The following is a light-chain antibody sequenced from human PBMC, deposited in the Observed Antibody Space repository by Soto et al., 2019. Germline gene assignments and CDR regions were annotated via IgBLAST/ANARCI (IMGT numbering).Light chain of an antibody. V-gene: IGKV3-11*01. CDR2: DAS. CDR3: QQRSNWPPIT. Sequence: EIGLTQSPATLSWSPGERATLSFMAIQSVSSYLAWYQQKPGQAPRLLIYDASNRATGIPARFSGSGSGTDFTLTISSLEPEDFAVYYCQQRSNWPPITFGQGTRLEIK. J-gene: IGKJ5*01. CDR1: QSVSSY.